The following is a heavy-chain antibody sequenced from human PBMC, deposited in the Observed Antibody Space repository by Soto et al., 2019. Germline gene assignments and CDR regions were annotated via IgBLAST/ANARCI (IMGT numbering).Heavy chain of an antibody. CDR2: IRNRPNNYIT. V-gene: IGHV3-72*01. CDR1: GFTFSDHY. CDR3: VRLNLVTGNRYFDH. Sequence: EVQLVESGGGLVQPGGSLRLSCAASGFTFSDHYMDWVRQAPGKGLEWVGRIRNRPNNYITEYAASVEGRFIISRDDSKNSLYLQMNSLKTEDTAVYHCVRLNLVTGNRYFDHWGRGTLVTVSS. D-gene: IGHD2-21*02. J-gene: IGHJ4*02.